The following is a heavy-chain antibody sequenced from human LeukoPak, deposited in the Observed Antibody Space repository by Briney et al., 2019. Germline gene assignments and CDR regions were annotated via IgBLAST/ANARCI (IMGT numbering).Heavy chain of an antibody. V-gene: IGHV3-48*01. Sequence: GGSLRLSCAASGITFSSYSMNWVRQAPGKGLEWVSYISSSSSTIYYADPVRSRFTVSRDNAKNSLYLQMNSLRVEDTAVYYCARGGFSCGKSNDYWGQGTLVTVSS. D-gene: IGHD5-18*01. CDR3: ARGGFSCGKSNDY. CDR1: GITFSSYS. J-gene: IGHJ4*02. CDR2: ISSSSSTI.